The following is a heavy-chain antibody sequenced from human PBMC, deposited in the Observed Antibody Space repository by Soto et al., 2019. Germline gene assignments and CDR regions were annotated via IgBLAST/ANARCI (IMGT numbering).Heavy chain of an antibody. Sequence: EVQLVESGGGLVQPGGSLRLSCAASGFNFNSHWMRWVRQAPGKGLEWVANIKGDGGETFYVDSVKGRFTISRDNAKNSRYLQMNSLRAEDTAVYYCARDSNWASDFWGQGTLVIVSS. CDR2: IKGDGGET. J-gene: IGHJ4*02. CDR1: GFNFNSHW. CDR3: ARDSNWASDF. D-gene: IGHD3-16*01. V-gene: IGHV3-7*01.